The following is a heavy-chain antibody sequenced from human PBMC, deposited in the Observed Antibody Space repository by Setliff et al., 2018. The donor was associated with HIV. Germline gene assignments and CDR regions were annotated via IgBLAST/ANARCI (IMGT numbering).Heavy chain of an antibody. Sequence: GGSLSLSCAASGFTFSSYAMSWVRQAPGKGLEWVSFIGGRFDTYYADSVKGRFTISRDNAKKSLYLQMNSLRADDTAVCYCARDTMWAFDIWGQGTLVTVSS. CDR1: GFTFSSYA. D-gene: IGHD3-10*02. J-gene: IGHJ3*02. CDR2: IGGRFDT. V-gene: IGHV3-48*01. CDR3: ARDTMWAFDI.